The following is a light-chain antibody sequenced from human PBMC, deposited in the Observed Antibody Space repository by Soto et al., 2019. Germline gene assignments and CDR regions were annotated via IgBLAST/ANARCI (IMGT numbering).Light chain of an antibody. CDR2: AAS. CDR1: QSITTW. Sequence: DIQMAQYPSADSAYVGDSVTITCRASQSITTWLAWYQQKPGKAPKLLIYAASSLHSGAPSRFRGSGSGTDFTLTISSLQPEDFATYYCQQSYSTPLTFGGGTKVDI. J-gene: IGKJ4*01. V-gene: IGKV1-39*01. CDR3: QQSYSTPLT.